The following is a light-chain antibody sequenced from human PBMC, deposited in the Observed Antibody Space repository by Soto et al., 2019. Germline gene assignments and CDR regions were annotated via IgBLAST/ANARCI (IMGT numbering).Light chain of an antibody. V-gene: IGKV3-15*01. J-gene: IGKJ1*01. CDR2: GAS. Sequence: MTQSPSTLSASVGDTVTLSCRASQSVSSYLAWYQQKPGQSPRLLISGASTRAADFPARFSGSGSGTEFILTISSLQSEDFAFYYCQQYDDWPWTFGQGTKVDIK. CDR3: QQYDDWPWT. CDR1: QSVSSY.